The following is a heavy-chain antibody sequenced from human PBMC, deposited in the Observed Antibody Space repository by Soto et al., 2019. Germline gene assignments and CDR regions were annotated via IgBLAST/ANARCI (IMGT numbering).Heavy chain of an antibody. CDR2: IYNSGST. CDR3: ARLRDNCGRYFDY. D-gene: IGHD1-1*01. J-gene: IGHJ4*02. CDR1: GGSISSYY. V-gene: IGHV4-59*08. Sequence: QVQLQESGPGLVKASETLSLTCAVSGGSISSYYWSWIRQPPGKGLEWIGYIYNSGSTNYNPSLKSRGTISVDMSKDQFPRKLSSVTAADTAVYYCARLRDNCGRYFDYWGQGTLVTVS.